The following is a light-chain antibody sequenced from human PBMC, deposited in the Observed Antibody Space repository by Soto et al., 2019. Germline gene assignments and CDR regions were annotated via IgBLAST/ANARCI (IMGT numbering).Light chain of an antibody. V-gene: IGKV1-6*01. CDR3: LQDYNYPYT. Sequence: AIQMTQSPSSLSASVGDRVTLTCRASQDIRNDLGWYQQKPGKAPKLLIYAISSLQSGVPSRFSGSGSGTDFTLTSSSLQPEDFATYSCLQDYNYPYTFGQGTNLEI. CDR1: QDIRND. J-gene: IGKJ2*01. CDR2: AIS.